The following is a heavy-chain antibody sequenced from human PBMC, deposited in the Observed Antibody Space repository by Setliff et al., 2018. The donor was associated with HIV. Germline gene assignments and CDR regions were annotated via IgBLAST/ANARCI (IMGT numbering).Heavy chain of an antibody. CDR3: TRRAGDVVIAVIDY. CDR1: GFTFNNYA. V-gene: IGHV3-23*01. CDR2: ISGSGDNT. Sequence: PGGSLRLSCAASGFTFNNYAMTWVRQTPGKGLEWVSTISGSGDNTYYADSVKGRFTISRDNSKNTLYLQMNSLRAEDTAIFYCTRRAGDVVIAVIDYWGQGTQVTVSS. J-gene: IGHJ4*02. D-gene: IGHD2-21*01.